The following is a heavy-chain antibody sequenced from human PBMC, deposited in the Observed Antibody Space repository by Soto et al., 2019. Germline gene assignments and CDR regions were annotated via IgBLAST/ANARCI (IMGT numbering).Heavy chain of an antibody. D-gene: IGHD3-22*01. CDR3: AGNRITMIVVVTDNYWYFDL. J-gene: IGHJ2*01. CDR1: GGTFSSYA. CDR2: IIPIFGTA. V-gene: IGHV1-69*12. Sequence: QVQLVQSGAEVKKPGSSVKVSCKASGGTFSSYAISWVRQAPGQGLEWMGGIIPIFGTANYAQKFQGRVTITADDSTSTAYMELSSLRSEETAVYYCAGNRITMIVVVTDNYWYFDLWGRGTLVTVSS.